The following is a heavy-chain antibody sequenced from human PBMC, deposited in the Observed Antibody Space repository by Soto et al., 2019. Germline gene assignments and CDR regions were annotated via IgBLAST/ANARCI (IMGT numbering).Heavy chain of an antibody. CDR1: GGSISSYY. V-gene: IGHV4-59*01. Sequence: SETLSLTCTVSGGSISSYYWSWIRQPPGKGLEWIGYIYYSGSTNYNPSLKSRVTISVDTSKNQFSLKLSSVTAADTAVYYCARGIFTDTAMVYYYGMDVWGQGTTVTVSS. CDR2: IYYSGST. CDR3: ARGIFTDTAMVYYYGMDV. D-gene: IGHD5-18*01. J-gene: IGHJ6*02.